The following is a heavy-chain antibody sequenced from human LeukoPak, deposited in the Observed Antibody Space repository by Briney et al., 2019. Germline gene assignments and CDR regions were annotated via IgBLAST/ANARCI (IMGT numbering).Heavy chain of an antibody. D-gene: IGHD2-21*02. J-gene: IGHJ4*02. V-gene: IGHV3-23*01. CDR1: GFSFISYV. CDR3: AKGHYPDAYCAGDCYYSN. Sequence: PGGSLRLSRAASGFSFISYVLTWVRQAPGKGLGRVSGITSGGGGGNTYNADSVRGRFTISRDNSKNTLYLQMNGLRAEDTALYYCAKGHYPDAYCAGDCYYSNWGQGTLVTVSS. CDR2: ITSGGGGGNT.